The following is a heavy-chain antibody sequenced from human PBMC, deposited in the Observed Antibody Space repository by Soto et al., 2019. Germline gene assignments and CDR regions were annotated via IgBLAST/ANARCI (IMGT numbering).Heavy chain of an antibody. D-gene: IGHD3-10*01. J-gene: IGHJ4*02. CDR1: GGSINSGGYC. CDR2: ISYGGST. Sequence: QVQLQESGPGLVKPSQTLSLTCTVSGGSINSGGYCWSWIRQHPGKGLDWIGCISYGGSTSYNPPLTSRVTISVATSKNQFSLKLSSVTAADAAVYYCSRGILVWGQGALITVSA. CDR3: SRGILV. V-gene: IGHV4-31*03.